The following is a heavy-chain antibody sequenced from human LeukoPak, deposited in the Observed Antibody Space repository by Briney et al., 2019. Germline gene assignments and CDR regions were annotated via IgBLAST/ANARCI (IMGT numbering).Heavy chain of an antibody. D-gene: IGHD2-15*01. V-gene: IGHV3-23*01. CDR1: GFTFSSYA. CDR3: AKADHDIVVVVAALPDYYYYMDV. Sequence: GGSLRLSCAACGFTFSSYAMSWVRQAPGKGLEWVSAISGSGGSTYYADSVKGRFTISRDNSKDTLYLQMNSLRAEDTAVYYCAKADHDIVVVVAALPDYYYYMDVWGKGTTVTVSS. CDR2: ISGSGGST. J-gene: IGHJ6*03.